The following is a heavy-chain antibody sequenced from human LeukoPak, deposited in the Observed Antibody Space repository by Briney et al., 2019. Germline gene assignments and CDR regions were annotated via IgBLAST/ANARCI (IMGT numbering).Heavy chain of an antibody. Sequence: GGSLRLPCVASGFTFSNYGMHWVRQAPGKGLEWVTFIQYDGSNKYYADSVKGRFTISRDNSKNTLYLQMNSLRPEDTAVYYCAKGGSGWYEDWFDPWGQGTLVTVTS. CDR1: GFTFSNYG. CDR3: AKGGSGWYEDWFDP. CDR2: IQYDGSNK. V-gene: IGHV3-30*02. J-gene: IGHJ5*02. D-gene: IGHD6-19*01.